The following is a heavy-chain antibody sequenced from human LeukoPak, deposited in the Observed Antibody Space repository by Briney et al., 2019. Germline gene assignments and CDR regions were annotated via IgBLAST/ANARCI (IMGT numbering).Heavy chain of an antibody. CDR2: ISGSGGST. J-gene: IGHJ4*02. Sequence: PGGSLRLSCAASAFTFRSYAMSWVRQAGGKGLEWVSAISGSGGSTYYADSVKGRFTISRDNAKNTLYLQMNSLRAEDTAVYYCARALGSPLDFWGQGTLVTVSS. D-gene: IGHD1-26*01. CDR1: AFTFRSYA. V-gene: IGHV3-23*01. CDR3: ARALGSPLDF.